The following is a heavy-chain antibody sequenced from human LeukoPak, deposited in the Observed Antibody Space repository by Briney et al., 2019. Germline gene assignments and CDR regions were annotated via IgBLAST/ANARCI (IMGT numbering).Heavy chain of an antibody. CDR2: ISGSSGTI. Sequence: GGSLRLSCVASGFTFSSYSMNWVRQAPGKGLEWVSYISGSSGTIYYADSVKGRFTISRDNAKNSLYLQMNSLRAEDTAVYYCAGRSEFGVLYYMDIWGKGTTVTVSS. D-gene: IGHD3-16*01. CDR3: AGRSEFGVLYYMDI. V-gene: IGHV3-48*01. J-gene: IGHJ6*03. CDR1: GFTFSSYS.